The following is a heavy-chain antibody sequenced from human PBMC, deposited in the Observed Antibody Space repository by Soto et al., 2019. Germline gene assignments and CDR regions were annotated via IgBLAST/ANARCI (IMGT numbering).Heavy chain of an antibody. Sequence: SVKVSCKASGGTFSSYAISWVRQAPGQGLEWMGGIIPIFGTANYAQKFQGRVTITADESTSTAYMELSSLRSEDTAVYYCARDHLSVAGTSPYYYYGMDVWGQGTTVTVSS. CDR2: IIPIFGTA. CDR1: GGTFSSYA. CDR3: ARDHLSVAGTSPYYYYGMDV. J-gene: IGHJ6*02. V-gene: IGHV1-69*13. D-gene: IGHD6-19*01.